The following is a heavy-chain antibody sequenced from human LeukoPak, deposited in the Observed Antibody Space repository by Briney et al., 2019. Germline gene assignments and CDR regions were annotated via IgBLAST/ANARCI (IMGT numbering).Heavy chain of an antibody. J-gene: IGHJ5*02. CDR1: GGSLSGYY. V-gene: IGHV4-34*01. Sequence: PSGTLSLTCAVSGGSLSGYYWSWIRQPPGKGLEWIGEINHSGSTECNPSLKSRVTISVDTSKNQFSLKLSSVTAADTAVYYCERGAAARPRWFDPWGQGTLVTVSS. CDR2: INHSGST. D-gene: IGHD6-6*01. CDR3: ERGAAARPRWFDP.